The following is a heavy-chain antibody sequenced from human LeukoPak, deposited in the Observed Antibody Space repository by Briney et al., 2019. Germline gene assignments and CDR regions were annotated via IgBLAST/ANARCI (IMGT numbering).Heavy chain of an antibody. V-gene: IGHV4-34*01. D-gene: IGHD3-16*01. Sequence: SETLSLTCAVYGGSFSGYYWSWIRQPPGKGLEWIGEINHSGITNYNPSLKSRVTISVDTSKNQFSLKLSSVTAADTAVYYCARGCLSGFDYWGQGTLVTVSS. J-gene: IGHJ4*02. CDR1: GGSFSGYY. CDR3: ARGCLSGFDY. CDR2: INHSGIT.